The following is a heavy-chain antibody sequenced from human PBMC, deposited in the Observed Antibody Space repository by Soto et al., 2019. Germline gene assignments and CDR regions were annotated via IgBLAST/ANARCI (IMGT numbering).Heavy chain of an antibody. D-gene: IGHD3-16*01. V-gene: IGHV1-3*01. CDR2: INAGNGNT. CDR1: EYTFTTYA. CDR3: ASSIGTGGGLGY. Sequence: QVQLVQSGAEVKKPGASVKVSCKASEYTFTTYAMHWVRQAPGQRLEGMGWINAGNGNTKYSQKFQGRVTITRDTSASTAYMELSSLRSEDTAVYYCASSIGTGGGLGYWGQGTLVTVSS. J-gene: IGHJ4*02.